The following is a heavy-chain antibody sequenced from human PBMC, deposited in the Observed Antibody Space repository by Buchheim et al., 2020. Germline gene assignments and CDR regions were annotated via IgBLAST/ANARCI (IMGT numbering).Heavy chain of an antibody. J-gene: IGHJ5*02. CDR2: ISGSGGGT. CDR1: GFSFNSYA. V-gene: IGHV3-23*01. Sequence: EVQLLESGGGLVQPGGSLRLSCAASGFSFNSYAMSWVRQAPGKGLEWVSGISGSGGGTYYADSVKGRFTISRDNSKTTLSLQMHSLTAEDTAVYYCAKDLSPIRAGTPPGAWFDPWGQGTL. CDR3: AKDLSPIRAGTPPGAWFDP. D-gene: IGHD2-21*01.